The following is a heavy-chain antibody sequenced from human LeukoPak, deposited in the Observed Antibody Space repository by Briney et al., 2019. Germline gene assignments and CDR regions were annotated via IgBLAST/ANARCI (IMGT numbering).Heavy chain of an antibody. CDR3: ARARDFDY. J-gene: IGHJ4*02. CDR1: GFTLTGNF. Sequence: GGSLRLSCAVSGFTLTGNFRNWVRQAPGKGLEWVSVIHTGGSSYYADSVKGRFLISRDSSTNTLYLQMNNLRAEDTAVYYCARARDFDYWGQGTLVTVSS. V-gene: IGHV3-66*01. CDR2: IHTGGSS.